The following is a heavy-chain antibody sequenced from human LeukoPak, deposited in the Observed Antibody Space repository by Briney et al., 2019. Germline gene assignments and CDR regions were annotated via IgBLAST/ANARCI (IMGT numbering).Heavy chain of an antibody. CDR2: IGTAGDT. J-gene: IGHJ4*02. CDR1: GFTFSSYD. V-gene: IGHV3-13*01. D-gene: IGHD1-1*01. CDR3: ARCTTGRTFGSLREIKRSREIDY. Sequence: GGSLRLSCAASGFTFSSYDMHWVRQATGKGLEWVSAIGTAGDTYYPGSVKGRFTISRENAKNSLYLQMNSLRVEDTAVYYCARCTTGRTFGSLREIKRSREIDYWGQGTLVTVSS.